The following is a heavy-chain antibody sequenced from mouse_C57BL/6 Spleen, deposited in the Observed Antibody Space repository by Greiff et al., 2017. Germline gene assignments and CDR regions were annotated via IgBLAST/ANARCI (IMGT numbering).Heavy chain of an antibody. V-gene: IGHV6-6*01. Sequence: EVKLMESGGGLVQPGGSMKHSCAASGFTFSDAWMDWVRQSPEKGLEWVAEIRNKANNHATYYAESVKGRFTISRDDSKSSVYLQMNSLRAEDTGIYYCTHYYYGSPWFAYWGQGTLVTVSA. D-gene: IGHD1-1*01. CDR1: GFTFSDAW. CDR2: IRNKANNHAT. J-gene: IGHJ3*01. CDR3: THYYYGSPWFAY.